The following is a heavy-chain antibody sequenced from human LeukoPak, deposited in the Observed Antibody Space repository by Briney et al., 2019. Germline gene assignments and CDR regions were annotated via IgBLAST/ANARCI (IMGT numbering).Heavy chain of an antibody. CDR2: INHSGST. J-gene: IGHJ6*03. D-gene: IGHD2-21*01. V-gene: IGHV4-34*01. Sequence: PSETLSLTCAVYGGSFSGYYWSWIRQPPGKGLEWIGEINHSGSTNYNPSLKSRVTISIDMSKNQFSLKLSSVTAADAAVYYCARGTSYSYYYYMDVWGKGTTVTISS. CDR3: ARGTSYSYYYYMDV. CDR1: GGSFSGYY.